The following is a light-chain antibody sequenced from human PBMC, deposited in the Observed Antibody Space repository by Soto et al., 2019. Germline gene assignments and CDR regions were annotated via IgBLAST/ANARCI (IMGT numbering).Light chain of an antibody. CDR2: AAS. Sequence: DIKMTQSPSSLSASVGDRVTITCRASQSISSYLNWYQQKPGKAPKLLIYAASSLHSGVPSMFSGSESGTDFNLTISSLQPEDFATYFCQQSYSTLITFGQGTRLEIK. CDR1: QSISSY. V-gene: IGKV1-39*01. J-gene: IGKJ5*01. CDR3: QQSYSTLIT.